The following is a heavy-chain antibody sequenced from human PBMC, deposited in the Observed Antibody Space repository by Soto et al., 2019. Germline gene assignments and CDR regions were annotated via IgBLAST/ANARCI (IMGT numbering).Heavy chain of an antibody. CDR2: IYYSGST. CDR1: GGSISSGDYY. CDR3: ARTYYYDSSGINWFDP. J-gene: IGHJ5*02. V-gene: IGHV4-30-4*01. D-gene: IGHD3-22*01. Sequence: PSETLSLTCTVSGGSISSGDYYWSWIRQPPGKGLEWIGYIYYSGSTYYNPSLKSRVTISVDTSKNQFSLKLSSVTAADTAVYYCARTYYYDSSGINWFDPWGQGTLVTISS.